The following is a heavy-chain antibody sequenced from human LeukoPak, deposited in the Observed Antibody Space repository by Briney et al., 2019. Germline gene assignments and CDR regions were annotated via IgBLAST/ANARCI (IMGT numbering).Heavy chain of an antibody. V-gene: IGHV4-59*01. Sequence: NPSETLSLTCTVSGGSISSYYWNWLRQPPGKGLEWIGYIYYSGSTNYNPSLKSRVTISLDTSKNQFSLTLTSVTAADTAVYYCARFTPQGYGWGGYNRFDPWGQGTLVTVSS. CDR1: GGSISSYY. J-gene: IGHJ5*02. CDR2: IYYSGST. CDR3: ARFTPQGYGWGGYNRFDP. D-gene: IGHD3-16*01.